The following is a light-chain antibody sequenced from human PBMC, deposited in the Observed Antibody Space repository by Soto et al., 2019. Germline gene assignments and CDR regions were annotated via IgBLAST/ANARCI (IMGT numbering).Light chain of an antibody. Sequence: QSALTQPASVSGSPGQSITISCTGTSSDVGGYNYVSWYQQHPGKAPKLMIYDVSNRPSGVSNRFSGSKSGNTASLTISGLQAEDEADYYCSSYTSSSTPMVVFGGGPKVTVL. J-gene: IGLJ2*01. CDR3: SSYTSSSTPMVV. V-gene: IGLV2-14*01. CDR1: SSDVGGYNY. CDR2: DVS.